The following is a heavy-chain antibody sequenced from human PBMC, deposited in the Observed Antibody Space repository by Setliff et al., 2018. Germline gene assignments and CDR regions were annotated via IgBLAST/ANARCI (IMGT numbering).Heavy chain of an antibody. Sequence: SETLSLTCTVSGGSISSSSYYWSWFRQSAGKGLEWIGRIYTGGSTNYNPSLKSRVTISLDTSKNHFSLTLTSVTAADTAVYYCARGRGLEWLPESWFDPWGQGTLVTVS. V-gene: IGHV4-61*02. CDR3: ARGRGLEWLPESWFDP. J-gene: IGHJ5*02. D-gene: IGHD3-3*01. CDR2: IYTGGST. CDR1: GGSISSSSYY.